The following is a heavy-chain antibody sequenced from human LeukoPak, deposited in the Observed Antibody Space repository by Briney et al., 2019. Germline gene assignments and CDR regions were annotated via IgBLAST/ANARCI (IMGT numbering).Heavy chain of an antibody. J-gene: IGHJ4*02. CDR1: GGTFSSYA. CDR3: ARAGGSGYDFDY. CDR2: IIPILGIA. V-gene: IGHV1-69*04. D-gene: IGHD5-12*01. Sequence: SVTVSCKASGGTFSSYAISWVRQAPGQGLEWMGRIIPILGIANYAQKFQGRVTITADKSTSTAYMELSSLRSEDTVVYYCARAGGSGYDFDYWGQGTLVTVSS.